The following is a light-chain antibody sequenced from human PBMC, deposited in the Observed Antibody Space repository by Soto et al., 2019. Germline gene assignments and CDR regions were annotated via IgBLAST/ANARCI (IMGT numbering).Light chain of an antibody. V-gene: IGLV1-51*02. CDR1: SSNIGNNY. Sequence: QSALTQPPSVSAAPGQKVTISCSGSSSNIGNNYVSWYQQLPGTAPKLLIYENNKRPSGTPDRFSGSKSGTSATLGITGLQTGDEADYYCGTWDSSLSAGGYVFGTGTKVTVL. CDR2: ENN. CDR3: GTWDSSLSAGGYV. J-gene: IGLJ1*01.